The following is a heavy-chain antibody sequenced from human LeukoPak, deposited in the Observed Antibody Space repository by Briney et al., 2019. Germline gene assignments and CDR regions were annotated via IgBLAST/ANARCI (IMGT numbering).Heavy chain of an antibody. D-gene: IGHD1-26*01. CDR2: IYASGST. CDR1: GGSISSYY. J-gene: IGHJ6*03. Sequence: SETLSLTCTVSGGSISSYYWSWIRQPAGKGLEWIGRIYASGSTNYNPSLKSQVTMSVDTSKNQFSLKLSSVTAADTAVYYCARGAPTYYYYYMDVWGKGTTVTVSS. CDR3: ARGAPTYYYYYMDV. V-gene: IGHV4-4*07.